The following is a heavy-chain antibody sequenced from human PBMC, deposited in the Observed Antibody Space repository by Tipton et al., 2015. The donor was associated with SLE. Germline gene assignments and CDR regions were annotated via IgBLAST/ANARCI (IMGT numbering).Heavy chain of an antibody. V-gene: IGHV4-59*08. J-gene: IGHJ6*02. CDR1: SGSITSYY. CDR2: VYYSGTT. CDR3: ARHVDPTDYYYYAVDV. Sequence: TLSLTCNVSSGSITSYYWNWIRQFPGKGLEWIGNVYYSGTTNYNPSLKSRVTISVDTSKNQFSLRLSSVSAADTAVYYCARHVDPTDYYYYAVDVWGQGTTVTVSS.